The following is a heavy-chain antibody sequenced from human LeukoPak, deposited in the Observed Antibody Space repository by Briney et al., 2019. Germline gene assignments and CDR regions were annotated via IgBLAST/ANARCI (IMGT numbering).Heavy chain of an antibody. CDR2: ISGSSNTI. D-gene: IGHD3-10*01. J-gene: IGHJ4*02. CDR3: AKAMVRGVMGYYFDY. CDR1: GFTFSSYS. V-gene: IGHV3-48*01. Sequence: GGSLRLSCAASGFTFSSYSMNWVRQSPGKGLEWVSYISGSSNTIYYADSVKGRFTISRDNAKNSLYLQMNSLRAEDTAVYYCAKAMVRGVMGYYFDYWGQGTLVTVSS.